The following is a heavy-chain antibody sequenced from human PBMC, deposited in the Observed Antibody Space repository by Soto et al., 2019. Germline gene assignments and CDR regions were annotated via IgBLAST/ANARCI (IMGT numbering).Heavy chain of an antibody. CDR1: GYTFTSYD. J-gene: IGHJ6*02. D-gene: IGHD6-13*01. CDR2: MNPNSGNT. CDR3: ARASVGQQLVRYYYYYGMDV. V-gene: IGHV1-8*01. Sequence: QVQLVQSGAEVKKPGASVKVSCKASGYTFTSYDINWVRQATGQGLEWMGWMNPNSGNTGYAQKFQGRITMARNIHISTAYMELSSLRSEDTAVYYCARASVGQQLVRYYYYYGMDVWGQGTTVTVSS.